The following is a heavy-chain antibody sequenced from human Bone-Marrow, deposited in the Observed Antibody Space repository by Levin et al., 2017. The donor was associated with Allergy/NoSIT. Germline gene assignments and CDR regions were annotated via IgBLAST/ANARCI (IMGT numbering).Heavy chain of an antibody. CDR2: MNPNSGNT. D-gene: IGHD1-7*01. J-gene: IGHJ3*01. V-gene: IGHV1-8*01. CDR1: GYTFTSYD. CDR3: ARVSWNYDAFDL. Sequence: GESLKISCKASGYTFTSYDINWVRQATGQGLEWMGWMNPNSGNTGYAQKFQGRVTMTRNTSISTAYMELSSLRSEDTAVYYCARVSWNYDAFDLWGQGTMVTVSS.